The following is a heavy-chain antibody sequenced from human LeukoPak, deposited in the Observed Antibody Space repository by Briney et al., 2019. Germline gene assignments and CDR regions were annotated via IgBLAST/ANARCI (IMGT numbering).Heavy chain of an antibody. J-gene: IGHJ3*02. CDR1: GGSVSGYY. CDR3: ARSADAFDI. CDR2: ISHSGST. Sequence: PSETLSLTCAVSGGSVSGYYWSWIRQPPGKGPEWIGKISHSGSTNYNPSLKSRVTISVDTSTNQFSLNLSSVTAADTAVYYCARSADAFDIWGQGKMVTVSS. V-gene: IGHV4-34*01.